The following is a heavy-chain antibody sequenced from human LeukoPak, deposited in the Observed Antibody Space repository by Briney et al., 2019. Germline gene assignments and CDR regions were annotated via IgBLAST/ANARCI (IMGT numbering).Heavy chain of an antibody. J-gene: IGHJ4*02. Sequence: PGGSLRLSCAASGFTFSSYAMSWVRQAPGKGLEWVSAISGSGGSTYYADSVKGRFIISRDNSKNTLYLQMNSLRAEDTAVYYCAKDHRSGWFFDYWGQGTLVTVSS. CDR1: GFTFSSYA. V-gene: IGHV3-23*01. CDR2: ISGSGGST. D-gene: IGHD6-19*01. CDR3: AKDHRSGWFFDY.